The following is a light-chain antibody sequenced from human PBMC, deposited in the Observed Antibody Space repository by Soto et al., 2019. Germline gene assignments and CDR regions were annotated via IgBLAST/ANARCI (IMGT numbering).Light chain of an antibody. CDR1: SSNIGSNY. J-gene: IGLJ2*01. Sequence: QSVLTQPPSASGTPGQRVTISCSGSSSNIGSNYVYWYQQFPGTAPKLLFYRNNQRPSGVPDRFSGSKSGTSASLAISGLRSEDEADYYCAAWDDSLSAYVVFGGGTKLTVL. CDR2: RNN. V-gene: IGLV1-47*01. CDR3: AAWDDSLSAYVV.